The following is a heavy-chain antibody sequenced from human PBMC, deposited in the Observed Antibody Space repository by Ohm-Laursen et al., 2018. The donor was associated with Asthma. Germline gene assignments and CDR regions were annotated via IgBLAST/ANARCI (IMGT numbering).Heavy chain of an antibody. CDR3: ARSMTHCSSTGCYVGNWLDP. J-gene: IGHJ5*02. Sequence: TQTLTLTCTFSGFSLSTSGMCVSWIRQPPGKALEWLGRIDWDDEKLYSTSLKSRLTISKDTSKNQVVLTMTNMGPVDTATYYCARSMTHCSSTGCYVGNWLDPWGQGTLVTVSS. CDR1: GFSLSTSGMC. CDR2: IDWDDEK. D-gene: IGHD2-2*01. V-gene: IGHV2-70*16.